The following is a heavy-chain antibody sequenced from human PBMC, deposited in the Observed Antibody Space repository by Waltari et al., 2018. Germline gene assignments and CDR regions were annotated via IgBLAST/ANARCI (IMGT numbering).Heavy chain of an antibody. Sequence: LVESGGDVVQSGRSLRLSCVSSRPAFNTDIMHWVRQAPGKGLEWVSAMSYDGYSKYYADSVKGRFTISRDDSLNTVYLQLDSLTVEDTAIYYCAREGYTSGRAGIFDYWGQGTLVTVSS. J-gene: IGHJ4*02. V-gene: IGHV3-30-3*01. CDR3: AREGYTSGRAGIFDY. CDR2: MSYDGYSK. D-gene: IGHD6-19*01. CDR1: RPAFNTDI.